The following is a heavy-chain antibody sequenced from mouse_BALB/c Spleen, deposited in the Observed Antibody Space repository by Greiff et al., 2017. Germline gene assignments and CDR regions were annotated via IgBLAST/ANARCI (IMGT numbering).Heavy chain of an antibody. CDR3: ARGPYDYYGAWFAY. CDR2: IWGDGST. Sequence: VKLMESGPGLVAPSQSLSITCTVSGFSLTGYGVNWVRQPPGKGLEWLGMIWGDGSTDYNSALKSRLSISKDNSKSQVFLKMNSLQTDDTARYYCARGPYDYYGAWFAYWGQGTLVTVSA. CDR1: GFSLTGYG. V-gene: IGHV2-6-7*01. D-gene: IGHD1-1*01. J-gene: IGHJ3*01.